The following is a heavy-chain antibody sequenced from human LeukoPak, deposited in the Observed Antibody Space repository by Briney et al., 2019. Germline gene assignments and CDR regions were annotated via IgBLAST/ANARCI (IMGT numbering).Heavy chain of an antibody. D-gene: IGHD6-13*01. CDR3: AKDSIAAAMGFDY. J-gene: IGHJ4*02. Sequence: GSLRLSCAASGFTFSSYGMHWVRQAPGKGLERVAVISYDGSNKYYADSVKGRFTISRDNSKNTLYLQMNSLRAEDTAVYYCAKDSIAAAMGFDYWGQGTLVTVSS. CDR2: ISYDGSNK. CDR1: GFTFSSYG. V-gene: IGHV3-30*18.